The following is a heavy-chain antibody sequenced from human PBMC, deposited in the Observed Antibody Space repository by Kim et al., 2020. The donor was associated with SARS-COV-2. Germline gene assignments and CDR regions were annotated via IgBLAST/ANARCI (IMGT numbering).Heavy chain of an antibody. J-gene: IGHJ5*02. CDR1: GGSISSSNW. D-gene: IGHD6-13*01. CDR3: ARVYFRAAAGTCWFDP. CDR2: IYHSGST. Sequence: SETLSITCAVSGGSISSSNWWSWVRQPPGKGLEWIGEIYHSGSTNYNPSLKSRVTISVDKSKNQFSLKLSSVTAADTAVYYCARVYFRAAAGTCWFDPWGQGTLVTVSS. V-gene: IGHV4-4*02.